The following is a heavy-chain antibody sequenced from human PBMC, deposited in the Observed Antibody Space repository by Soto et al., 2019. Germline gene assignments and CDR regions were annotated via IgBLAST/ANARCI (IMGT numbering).Heavy chain of an antibody. CDR3: ARKATRYSCSWPQRGGYNWFDP. V-gene: IGHV4-34*01. CDR1: GGSFSGYY. J-gene: IGHJ5*02. Sequence: QVQLQQWGAGLLKPSETLSLTCAVYGGSFSGYYWSWIRQPPGKGLEWIGEINHSGSTNYNPSLTSRLTISVDTSKNQFSLKLSSVSAADTDVYYCARKATRYSCSWPQRGGYNWFDPWGQGTLVTVSS. CDR2: INHSGST. D-gene: IGHD6-13*01.